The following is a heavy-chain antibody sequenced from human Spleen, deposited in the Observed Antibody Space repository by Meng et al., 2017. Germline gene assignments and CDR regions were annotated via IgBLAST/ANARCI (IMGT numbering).Heavy chain of an antibody. CDR2: INPNGGST. CDR3: ARDPYYNDRSTYHSFDY. CDR1: GYTFTNYY. Sequence: QVLLVQSGAEVTRPGASVKVSCKESGYTFTNYYMHWVRQAPGQGLEWMGIINPNGGSTTYAQKFQGRLTVTRDTSTSTVYMELSRLTSEDTAMYFCARDPYYNDRSTYHSFDYWGQGTLVTVSS. J-gene: IGHJ4*02. D-gene: IGHD3-22*01. V-gene: IGHV1-46*01.